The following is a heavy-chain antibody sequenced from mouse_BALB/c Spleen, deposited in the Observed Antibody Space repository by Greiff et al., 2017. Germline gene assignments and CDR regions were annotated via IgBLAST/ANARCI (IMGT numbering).Heavy chain of an antibody. D-gene: IGHD2-14*01. V-gene: IGHV1-54*01. J-gene: IGHJ3*01. CDR3: ARSMYDVFAY. CDR2: INPGSGGT. Sequence: VQLQQSGAELVRPGTSVKVSCKASGYAFTNYLIEWVKQRPGQGLEWIGVINPGSGGTNYNEKFKGKATLTADKSSSTAYMQLSSLTSDDSAVYFCARSMYDVFAYWGQGTLVTVSA. CDR1: GYAFTNYL.